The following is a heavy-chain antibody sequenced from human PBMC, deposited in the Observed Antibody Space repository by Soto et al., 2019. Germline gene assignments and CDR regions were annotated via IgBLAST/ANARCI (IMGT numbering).Heavy chain of an antibody. CDR1: GGTVSTSA. V-gene: IGHV1-69*12. Sequence: QVQLMQSGAEVKKPGSSVKVSCKASGGTVSTSAISWVRQAPGEGLEWVGGIMPVFATPDYAQKFQGRVTISADESTTTAYLELTSLTTDDTAVYYCARDKDRQQLGGNYYYILDVWGQGTAITVSS. CDR3: ARDKDRQQLGGNYYYILDV. CDR2: IMPVFATP. D-gene: IGHD3-3*02. J-gene: IGHJ6*02.